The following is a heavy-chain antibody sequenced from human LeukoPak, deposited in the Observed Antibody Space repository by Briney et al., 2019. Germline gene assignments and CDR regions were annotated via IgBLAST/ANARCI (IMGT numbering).Heavy chain of an antibody. CDR3: ARNLSKQQLVPGY. Sequence: ASVKVSCKASGYTFAGYYMHWVRQAPGQGLEWMGWINPNSGGTNYAQKFQGWVTMTRDTSISTAYMELSRLRSDDTAVYYCARNLSKQQLVPGYWGQGTLVTVSS. V-gene: IGHV1-2*04. CDR2: INPNSGGT. CDR1: GYTFAGYY. J-gene: IGHJ4*02. D-gene: IGHD6-13*01.